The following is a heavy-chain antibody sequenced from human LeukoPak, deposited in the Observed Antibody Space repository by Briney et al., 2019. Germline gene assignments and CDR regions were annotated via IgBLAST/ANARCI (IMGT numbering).Heavy chain of an antibody. Sequence: PGGSLRLSCAAAGFTFSRDSMKWVRQAPGEGLEWVSSISSSRSYIYYADSAKGRFTISRDNAKNSLYLQMNSLRAEDTAVYYCARGGYSYGQNWFDPWGQGTLVTVSS. V-gene: IGHV3-21*01. CDR1: GFTFSRDS. CDR3: ARGGYSYGQNWFDP. J-gene: IGHJ5*02. D-gene: IGHD5-18*01. CDR2: ISSSRSYI.